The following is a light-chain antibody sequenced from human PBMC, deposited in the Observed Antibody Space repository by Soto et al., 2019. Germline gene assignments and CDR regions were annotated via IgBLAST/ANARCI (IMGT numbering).Light chain of an antibody. CDR2: DAS. V-gene: IGKV1-5*01. J-gene: IGKJ2*01. Sequence: DTQMTQSPSTLSASVGDRVTITCRASQSISSWLAWYQQKPGKAPKLLIYDASSLESGVPSRFSGSGSGTEFTLTISSLQPDDFATYYCQQYNSYSYTFGQGTKVDIK. CDR1: QSISSW. CDR3: QQYNSYSYT.